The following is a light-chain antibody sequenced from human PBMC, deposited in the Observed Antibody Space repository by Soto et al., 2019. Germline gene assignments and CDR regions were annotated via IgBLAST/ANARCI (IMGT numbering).Light chain of an antibody. V-gene: IGKV4-1*01. CDR3: QQDYYTPPT. CDR2: WAS. Sequence: DIVMTQSPDSLAVSLGERATINCNSSQSVLYSSNNKNYLAWYQQKAGQPPRLLIYWASTREFGVPDRFSGSGSGTDFTLTITSLQAEDVAVYSCQQDYYTPPTFGQGTKVEIK. CDR1: QSVLYSSNNKNY. J-gene: IGKJ1*01.